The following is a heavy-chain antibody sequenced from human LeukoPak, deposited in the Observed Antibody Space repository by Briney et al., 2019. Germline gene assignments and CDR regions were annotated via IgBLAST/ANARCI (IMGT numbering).Heavy chain of an antibody. J-gene: IGHJ6*03. V-gene: IGHV3-23*01. D-gene: IGHD3-3*01. Sequence: GGSLRLSCAASGFTVSSNYMSWVRQAPGKGLEWVSSISGSGASTYYADSVKGRFTISRDNSKNTLYLQMNSLRAEDTAVYYCAKVGVSEWLLSYYYYYFMDVWGKGTTVTVSS. CDR1: GFTVSSNY. CDR3: AKVGVSEWLLSYYYYYFMDV. CDR2: ISGSGAST.